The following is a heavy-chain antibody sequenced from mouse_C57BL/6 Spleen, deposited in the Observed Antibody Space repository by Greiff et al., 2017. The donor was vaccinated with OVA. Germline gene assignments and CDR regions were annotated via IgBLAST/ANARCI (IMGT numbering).Heavy chain of an antibody. CDR1: GFTFSDYG. Sequence: EVQLLESGGGLVKPGGSLKLSCAASGFTFSDYGMHWVRQAPEKGLEWVAYISSGSSTIYYSDTVKGRFTFSRDNAKNTLFLQMTSVRSEDTAMYYCARTVVTRSWFAYWGQGTLVTVSA. CDR2: ISSGSSTI. D-gene: IGHD1-1*01. V-gene: IGHV5-17*01. CDR3: ARTVVTRSWFAY. J-gene: IGHJ3*01.